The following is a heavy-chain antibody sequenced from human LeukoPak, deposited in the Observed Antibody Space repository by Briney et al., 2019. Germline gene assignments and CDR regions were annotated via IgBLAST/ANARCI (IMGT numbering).Heavy chain of an antibody. CDR1: GGSISSYY. J-gene: IGHJ1*01. V-gene: IGHV4-59*04. CDR3: ARRRYYDGSGYLE. D-gene: IGHD3-22*01. Sequence: SETLSLTCTVSGGSISSYYWSWIRQPPGKGLEWIGTIYYSGRTYYSPSLKSRVTMSVDPSNNQFSLNLRSVTAADTAVYYCARRRYYDGSGYLEWGQGTLLSVSS. CDR2: IYYSGRT.